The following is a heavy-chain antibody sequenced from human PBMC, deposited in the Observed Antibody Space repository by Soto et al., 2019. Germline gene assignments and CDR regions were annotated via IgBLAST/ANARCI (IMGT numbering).Heavy chain of an antibody. J-gene: IGHJ6*02. Sequence: QVQLVESGGGLVKPGGSLRLSCAASGFSFSDNYMNWIRQAPGKGLEWLSYISGSSSDTNYADSVKGRFTISRDNAKNSLYLQMNSLRVEDTAVYYCVKEARLADVWGQGTTVTVSS. CDR1: GFSFSDNY. CDR3: VKEARLADV. D-gene: IGHD6-25*01. V-gene: IGHV3-11*06. CDR2: ISGSSSDT.